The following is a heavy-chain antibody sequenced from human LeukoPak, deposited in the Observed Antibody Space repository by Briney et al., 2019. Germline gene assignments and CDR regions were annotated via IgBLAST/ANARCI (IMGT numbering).Heavy chain of an antibody. D-gene: IGHD3-3*01. CDR2: SSSNGGST. J-gene: IGHJ4*02. Sequence: GGSLRLSCAASGFTFSSYAMHWVRQAPGKGLEYVSASSSNGGSTYYANSVKGRFTISRDNSKNTMYLQMGSLRAEDMAVYYCARARFLEWSPFDYWGQGTLVTVSS. V-gene: IGHV3-64*01. CDR3: ARARFLEWSPFDY. CDR1: GFTFSSYA.